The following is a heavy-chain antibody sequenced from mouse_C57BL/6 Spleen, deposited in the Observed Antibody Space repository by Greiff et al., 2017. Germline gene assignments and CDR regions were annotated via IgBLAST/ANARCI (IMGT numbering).Heavy chain of an antibody. J-gene: IGHJ2*01. D-gene: IGHD2-4*01. CDR2: IYPGSGNT. CDR1: GYTFTDYY. Sequence: VQLQQSGAELVRPGASVKLSCKASGYTFTDYYINWVKQRPGQGLEWIARIYPGSGNTYYNEKFKGKATLTAEKSSSTAYMQLSSLTSEDSAVYFCARGIYDDSYFDYWGQGTTLTVSS. V-gene: IGHV1-76*01. CDR3: ARGIYDDSYFDY.